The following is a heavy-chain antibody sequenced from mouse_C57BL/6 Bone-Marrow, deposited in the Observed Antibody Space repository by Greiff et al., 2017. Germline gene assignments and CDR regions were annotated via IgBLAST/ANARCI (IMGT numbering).Heavy chain of an antibody. CDR1: GNSITSGYY. V-gene: IGHV3-6*01. Sequence: EVQRVESGPGLVKPSQSLSLTCSVTGNSITSGYYWNWIRQFPGNKLEWMGYISYDGSNNYNPSLKNRISITRDTSKNQFFLKLNSVTTEDTATYYCARVPITTVVARDYWGQGTTLTVSS. CDR2: ISYDGSN. CDR3: ARVPITTVVARDY. J-gene: IGHJ2*01. D-gene: IGHD1-1*01.